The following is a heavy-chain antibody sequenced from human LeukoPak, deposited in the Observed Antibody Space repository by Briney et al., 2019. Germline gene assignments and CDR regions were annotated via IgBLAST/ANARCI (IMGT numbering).Heavy chain of an antibody. CDR3: ATNGPGIAVAGYVDY. CDR1: GFTFSGYA. Sequence: GGSLRLSCAASGFTFSGYAMHWVRQAPGKGLERVAVISYDGSNDYYADSVKGRFTISRDNSKNTLYLQMNSLRAEDTAVYYCATNGPGIAVAGYVDYWGQGTLVTVSS. V-gene: IGHV3-30-3*01. CDR2: ISYDGSND. J-gene: IGHJ4*02. D-gene: IGHD6-19*01.